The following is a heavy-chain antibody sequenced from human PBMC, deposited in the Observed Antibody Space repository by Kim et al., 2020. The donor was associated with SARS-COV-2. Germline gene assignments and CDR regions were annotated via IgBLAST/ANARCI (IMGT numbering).Heavy chain of an antibody. J-gene: IGHJ4*02. CDR3: ARVRYSGYEESDY. D-gene: IGHD5-12*01. CDR2: ISSSSSYI. Sequence: GGSLRLSCAASGFTFSSYSMNWVHQAPGKGLEWVSSISSSSSYIYYADSVKGRFTISRDNAKNSLYLQMNSLRAEDTAVYYCARVRYSGYEESDYWGQGTLVTVSS. CDR1: GFTFSSYS. V-gene: IGHV3-21*01.